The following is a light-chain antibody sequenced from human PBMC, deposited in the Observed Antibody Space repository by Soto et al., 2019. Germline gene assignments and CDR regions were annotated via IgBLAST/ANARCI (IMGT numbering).Light chain of an antibody. CDR2: KAS. Sequence: DIQMTQSPSTLSASVGDRVTITCRASQSISSWLAWYQQKPGKAPKLLIYKASSLESGVPSRFSGSGSGTEFTLTIXXXXXXXXXXXYCQQYNSYSGTFGQGTKVEIK. J-gene: IGKJ1*01. CDR3: QQYNSYSGT. CDR1: QSISSW. V-gene: IGKV1-5*03.